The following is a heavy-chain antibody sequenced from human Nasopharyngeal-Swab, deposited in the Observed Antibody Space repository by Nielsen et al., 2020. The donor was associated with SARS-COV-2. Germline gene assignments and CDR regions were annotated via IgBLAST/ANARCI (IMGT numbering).Heavy chain of an antibody. D-gene: IGHD3-3*01. CDR3: ARGGGLGYCDFWSGYSQTSDAFDI. Sequence: SETLSLTCTVSGGSISSYYWSWIRQPPGKGLEWIGYIYYSESTNYNPSLKSRVTISVDTSKNQFSLKLSSVTAADTAVYYCARGGGLGYCDFWSGYSQTSDAFDIWGQGTMVTVSS. J-gene: IGHJ3*02. CDR2: IYYSEST. CDR1: GGSISSYY. V-gene: IGHV4-59*01.